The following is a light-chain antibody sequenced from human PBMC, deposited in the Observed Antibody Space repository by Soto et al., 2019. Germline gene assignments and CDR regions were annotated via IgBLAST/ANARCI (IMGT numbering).Light chain of an antibody. CDR3: QSYDTSLSASV. J-gene: IGLJ2*01. CDR2: DNT. CDR1: RSNIGAGYA. Sequence: QSALTQPPSVSGAPGQRVTISCTGSRSNIGAGYAVHWYQQLPGTAPKLLIYDNTNRPSGVPDRFSASESGTSASLAITGLQSEDEAHYYCQSYDTSLSASVFGGGTKVTVL. V-gene: IGLV1-40*01.